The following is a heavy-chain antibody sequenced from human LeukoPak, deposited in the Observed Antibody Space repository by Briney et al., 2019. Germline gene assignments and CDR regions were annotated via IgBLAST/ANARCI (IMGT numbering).Heavy chain of an antibody. J-gene: IGHJ3*02. CDR1: GGSISSGGYY. CDR2: IYYSGST. CDR3: ARDLYSSSSIDAFDI. D-gene: IGHD6-6*01. V-gene: IGHV4-31*03. Sequence: SQTLSLTCTVSGGSISSGGYYWSWIRRHPGKGLEWIGYIYYSGSTYYNPSLKSRVTISVDTSKNQFSLKLSSVTAADTAVYYCARDLYSSSSIDAFDIWGQGTMVTVSS.